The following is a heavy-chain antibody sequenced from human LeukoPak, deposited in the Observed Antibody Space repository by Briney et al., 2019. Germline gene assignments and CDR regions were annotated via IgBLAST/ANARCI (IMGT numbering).Heavy chain of an antibody. J-gene: IGHJ4*02. D-gene: IGHD3-22*01. V-gene: IGHV3-23*01. CDR2: ISGSSGST. Sequence: GGSLRLSRVASGFIFSSYAMSWVRQAPGKGLEWVSGISGSSGSTYYADSVKGRFTISRDNSKNTLYLQMNSPRAEDTAVYYCAKSRARREGSSGSIDYWGQGTLVTVSS. CDR3: AKSRARREGSSGSIDY. CDR1: GFIFSSYA.